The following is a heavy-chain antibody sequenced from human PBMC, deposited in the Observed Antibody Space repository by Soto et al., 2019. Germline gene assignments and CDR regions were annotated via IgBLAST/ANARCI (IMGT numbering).Heavy chain of an antibody. D-gene: IGHD6-19*01. CDR3: ARERSSGWYVDY. CDR1: GYTFTSYD. CDR2: MNPNSGNT. Sequence: QVQLVQSGAEVKKPGASVKVSFKASGYTFTSYDINWVRQATGQGLEWMGWMNPNSGNTGYAQKFQGRVTMTMNTSINTAYMELSSLRSEDTAVYYCARERSSGWYVDYWGQGTLVTVSS. V-gene: IGHV1-8*01. J-gene: IGHJ4*02.